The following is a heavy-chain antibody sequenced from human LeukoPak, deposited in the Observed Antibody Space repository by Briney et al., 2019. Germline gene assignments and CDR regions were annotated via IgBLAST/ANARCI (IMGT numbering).Heavy chain of an antibody. CDR1: GFTFSSYA. V-gene: IGHV3-23*01. Sequence: PGGSLRLSCAASGFTFSSYAMSWVRQAPGKGLEWVSTINGGGVNTHYADSVGGRFTISRDNSKNTLYLQMNSLRAEDTAVYYCASYSSSSYGMDVWGQGTTVTVSS. J-gene: IGHJ6*02. D-gene: IGHD6-13*01. CDR3: ASYSSSSYGMDV. CDR2: INGGGVNT.